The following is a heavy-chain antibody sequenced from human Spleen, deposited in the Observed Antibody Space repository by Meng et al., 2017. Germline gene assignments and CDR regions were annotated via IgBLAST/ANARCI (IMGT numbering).Heavy chain of an antibody. D-gene: IGHD4-11*01. CDR2: INPNSGGT. V-gene: IGHV1-2*06. J-gene: IGHJ6*02. CDR1: GYTFTRYG. Sequence: ASVKVSCKASGYTFTRYGVNWVRQAPGQGLEWMGRINPNSGGTNYAQKFQGRVTMTRDTSISTAYMELSRLRSDDTAVYYCARGMTTVIHYYYYGMDVWGQGTTVTVSS. CDR3: ARGMTTVIHYYYYGMDV.